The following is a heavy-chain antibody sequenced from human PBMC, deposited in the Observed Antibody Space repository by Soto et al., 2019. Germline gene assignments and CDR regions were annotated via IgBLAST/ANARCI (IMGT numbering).Heavy chain of an antibody. CDR3: AIDMYRIAEYYFHY. D-gene: IGHD6-13*01. CDR2: ISFDGSNK. CDR1: GFSVTNYG. J-gene: IGHJ4*02. Sequence: QVQLVESGGGVVQPGRSLRLSCAASGFSVTNYGMHWVRQAPGKGLEWVAVISFDGSNKFYADSVKGRFTISRDNSKNTLYLQMNSLRAEDTAVYYCAIDMYRIAEYYFHYWGQGTLVTVSS. V-gene: IGHV3-30*03.